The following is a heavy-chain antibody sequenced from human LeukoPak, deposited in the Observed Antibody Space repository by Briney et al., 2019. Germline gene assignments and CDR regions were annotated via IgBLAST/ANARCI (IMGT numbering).Heavy chain of an antibody. V-gene: IGHV4-34*01. CDR2: IDHSGST. CDR3: ARDRVGSTYAFDI. CDR1: GGSFSGYY. J-gene: IGHJ3*02. D-gene: IGHD1-26*01. Sequence: SETLSLTCAVYGGSFSGYYWSWIRQPPGKGLEWIGEIDHSGSTNYNPSLKSRVTISVDTSKNQFSLKLSSVTAADTAVYYCARDRVGSTYAFDIWGQGTMVTVSS.